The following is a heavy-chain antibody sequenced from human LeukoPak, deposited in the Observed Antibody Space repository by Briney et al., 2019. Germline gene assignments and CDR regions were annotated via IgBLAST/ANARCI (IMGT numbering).Heavy chain of an antibody. CDR3: AAFWSLSYGMDV. J-gene: IGHJ6*02. D-gene: IGHD3-3*01. Sequence: ASVKVSCKASGGTFSSYAISWVRQAPGQGLEWVGGIIPIFGTANYAQKFQGRVTITADESTSTAYMELSSLRSEDTAVYYCAAFWSLSYGMDVWGHGTTVIVS. CDR1: GGTFSSYA. CDR2: IIPIFGTA. V-gene: IGHV1-69*13.